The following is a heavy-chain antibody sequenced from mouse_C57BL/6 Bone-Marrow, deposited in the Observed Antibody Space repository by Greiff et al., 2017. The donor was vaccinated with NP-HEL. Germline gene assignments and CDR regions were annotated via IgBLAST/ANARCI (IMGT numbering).Heavy chain of an antibody. Sequence: EVQLVESGGDLVKPGGSLKLSCAASGFTFSSYGMSWVLQTPDKRLEWVATISSGGSYTYYPDSVKGRFTISRDNAKNTLYLQMSSLKSEDTAMYYCASLHYYGSWAYWGQGTLVTVSA. CDR2: ISSGGSYT. D-gene: IGHD1-1*01. V-gene: IGHV5-6*01. CDR3: ASLHYYGSWAY. CDR1: GFTFSSYG. J-gene: IGHJ3*01.